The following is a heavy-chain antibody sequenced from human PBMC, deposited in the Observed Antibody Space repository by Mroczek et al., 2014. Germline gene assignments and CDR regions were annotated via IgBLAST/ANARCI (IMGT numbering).Heavy chain of an antibody. V-gene: IGHV4-31*03. CDR1: GGSISSGGYY. CDR2: IYYSGST. CDR3: ARTPNFFSNQRGGGYYFDY. J-gene: IGHJ4*02. D-gene: IGHD4-11*01. Sequence: QVQLQESGPGLVKPSQTLSLTCTVSGGSISSGGYYWSWIRQHPGKGLEWIGYIYYSGSTYYNPSLKSRVTISVDTSKNQFSLKLSSVTAADTAVYYCARTPNFFSNQRGGGYYFDYWGQGTLVTVSS.